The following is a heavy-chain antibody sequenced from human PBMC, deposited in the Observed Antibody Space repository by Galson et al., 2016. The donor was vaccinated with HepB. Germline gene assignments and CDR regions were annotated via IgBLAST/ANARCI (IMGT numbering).Heavy chain of an antibody. CDR1: GFTVGSNY. Sequence: SLRLSCAASGFTVGSNYMSWVRQAPGKGLEWVSVIYSGGSTYYADSVKGRFTISRDNSENTLYLQMNSLRAEDTAVYYCARVSNIAAAVQYNWSDVWGQGTLVTVSS. D-gene: IGHD6-13*01. J-gene: IGHJ5*02. V-gene: IGHV3-53*01. CDR3: ARVSNIAAAVQYNWSDV. CDR2: IYSGGST.